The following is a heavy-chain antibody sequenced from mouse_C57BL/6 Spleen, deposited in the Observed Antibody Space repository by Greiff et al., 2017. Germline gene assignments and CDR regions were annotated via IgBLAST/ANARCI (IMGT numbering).Heavy chain of an antibody. J-gene: IGHJ1*03. V-gene: IGHV1-26*01. D-gene: IGHD5-1*01. CDR2: INPNNGGT. Sequence: VQLQQSGPELVKPGASVKISCKASGYTFTDYYMNWVKQSHGKSLEWIGDINPNNGGTSYNQKFKGKATLTVDKSSSTAYMELRSLTSEDSAVYYCAKYHWYVDVWGTGTTVTVSS. CDR1: GYTFTDYY. CDR3: AKYHWYVDV.